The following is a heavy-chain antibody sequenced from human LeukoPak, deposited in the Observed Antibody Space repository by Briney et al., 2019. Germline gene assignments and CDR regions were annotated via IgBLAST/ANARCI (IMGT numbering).Heavy chain of an antibody. J-gene: IGHJ4*02. CDR3: ARHRVGGPLLSVY. CDR2: IDPSDSYT. D-gene: IGHD1-26*01. Sequence: TGESLKISCKGSGYSFTSYWISWVRQMPGKGLEWMGRIDPSDSYTNYSPSFQGHVTISADKSISTAYLQWSSLKASDTAMYYCARHRVGGPLLSVYWGQGTLVTVSS. V-gene: IGHV5-10-1*01. CDR1: GYSFTSYW.